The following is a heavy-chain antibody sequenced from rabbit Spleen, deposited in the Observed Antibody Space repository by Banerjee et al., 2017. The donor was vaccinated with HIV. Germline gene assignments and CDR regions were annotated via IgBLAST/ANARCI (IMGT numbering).Heavy chain of an antibody. CDR2: IDTNDGDT. CDR1: GFSFGDRDV. V-gene: IGHV1S45*01. J-gene: IGHJ2*01. Sequence: QEQLVESGGGLVQPEGSLTLTCTASGFSFGDRDVMCWVRQAPGKGLEWIACIDTNDGDTDYANWPKGRFTISKTSSTTVTLQVTSLTAADTATYFCARNYVNAFDPWGPGTLVTVS. CDR3: ARNYVNAFDP. D-gene: IGHD1-1*01.